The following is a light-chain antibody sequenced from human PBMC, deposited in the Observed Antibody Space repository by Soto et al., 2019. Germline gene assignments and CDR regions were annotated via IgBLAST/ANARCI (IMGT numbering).Light chain of an antibody. Sequence: IQMTQSPSTLSGSVGDRVTITCRAIQTISSWLAWYQQKPGKAPKLXIYKASTLKSGVPSRFSGSGSWTEFTLTISSLQPDDFETYYCQHYNRYSEAFGQGTKVDIK. V-gene: IGKV1-5*03. CDR3: QHYNRYSEA. J-gene: IGKJ1*01. CDR1: QTISSW. CDR2: KAS.